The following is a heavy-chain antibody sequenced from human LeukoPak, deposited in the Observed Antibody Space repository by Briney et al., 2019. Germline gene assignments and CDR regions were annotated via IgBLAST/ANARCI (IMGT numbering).Heavy chain of an antibody. CDR1: GFTSNNYA. CDR3: AKDLLSGTGYYSWGIFDY. D-gene: IGHD3-10*01. J-gene: IGHJ4*02. V-gene: IGHV3-23*01. CDR2: ISGTGVKT. Sequence: PSGGSLRLSCAASGFTSNNYAISWVRQAPGKGLEWVSGISGTGVKTVYSDSVKGRFTISRDNSKNTLYLQMNTLRAEDTAVYYCAKDLLSGTGYYSWGIFDYWGQGTLVTVSS.